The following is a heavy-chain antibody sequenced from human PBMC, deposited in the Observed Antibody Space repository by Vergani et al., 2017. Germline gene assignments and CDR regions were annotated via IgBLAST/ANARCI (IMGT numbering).Heavy chain of an antibody. CDR2: VFHSGSA. D-gene: IGHD1-1*01. J-gene: IGHJ6*03. V-gene: IGHV4-38-2*02. Sequence: QVQLQESGPGLVKPSETLSLTCSVSGYSISRGYYWGWIRQPPGKGLEWIATVFHSGSAYYNPSLRRRVTISVETSKNQFSLRLTTLTAADTAVYYCARXRTDQDYYYYYMDVWGKGTTVTVSS. CDR1: GYSISRGYY. CDR3: ARXRTDQDYYYYYMDV.